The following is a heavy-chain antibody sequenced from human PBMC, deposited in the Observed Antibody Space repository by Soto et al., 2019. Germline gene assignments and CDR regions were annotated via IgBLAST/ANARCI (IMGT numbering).Heavy chain of an antibody. CDR1: GFTFRDAW. CDR3: STDHDGSGSYCIARCT. CDR2: INNIPEGGTT. D-gene: IGHD3-10*01. Sequence: QLVESGGGLVKPGGSLTLSCAASGFTFRDAWMTWVRQAPGKGLEWVGRINNIPEGGTTDFAAPVKGRFTISRDDSKNTRELHMHSLKEADTAVSYCSTDHDGSGSYCIARCTGGQGTRVTVSS. J-gene: IGHJ1*01. V-gene: IGHV3-15*01.